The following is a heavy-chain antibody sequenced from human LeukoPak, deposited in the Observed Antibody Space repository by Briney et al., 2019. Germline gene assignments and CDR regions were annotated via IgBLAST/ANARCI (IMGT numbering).Heavy chain of an antibody. Sequence: PSETLSLTCTVSGGSISSRPYYWGWVRQPPGKGLEWIGTISYSGTTYYSPSLKSRVTISLDTSKNQFSLNLSSVTAADTAVYYCARASVLLSADYWGQGTLVTVSS. J-gene: IGHJ4*02. CDR3: ARASVLLSADY. CDR2: ISYSGTT. D-gene: IGHD3-16*01. V-gene: IGHV4-39*07. CDR1: GGSISSRPYY.